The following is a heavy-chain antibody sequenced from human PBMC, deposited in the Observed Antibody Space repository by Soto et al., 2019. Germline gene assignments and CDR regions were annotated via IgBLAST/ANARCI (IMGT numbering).Heavy chain of an antibody. CDR3: AKDSGGIGVTMVRGVFLN. J-gene: IGHJ4*02. D-gene: IGHD3-10*01. V-gene: IGHV3-23*01. CDR2: ISGSGGST. CDR1: GFTFSSYA. Sequence: EVQLLESGGGLVQPGGSLRLSCAASGFTFSSYAMSWVRQAPGKGLEWVSAISGSGGSTYYADSVKGRFTISRDKSKNTLYLQMNSLRAEDTAVYYCAKDSGGIGVTMVRGVFLNWGQETLVTVSS.